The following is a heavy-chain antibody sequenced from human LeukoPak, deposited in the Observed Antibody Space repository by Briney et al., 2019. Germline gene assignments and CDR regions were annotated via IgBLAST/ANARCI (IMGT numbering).Heavy chain of an antibody. J-gene: IGHJ4*02. CDR2: INPNSGGT. CDR1: GYTFTGYY. Sequence: ASVKVSCKASGYTFTGYYMHWVRQAPGQGLEWMGWINPNSGGTNYAQKFQGRVTMTRDTSISAAYMELSRLRSDDTAVYYCASSKTILTGYYGFDYWGQGTLVTVSS. D-gene: IGHD3-9*01. V-gene: IGHV1-2*02. CDR3: ASSKTILTGYYGFDY.